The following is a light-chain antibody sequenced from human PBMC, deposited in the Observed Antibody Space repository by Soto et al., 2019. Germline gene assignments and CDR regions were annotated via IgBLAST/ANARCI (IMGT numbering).Light chain of an antibody. Sequence: DIQMTQSPSTLSASVGDRVTITCRASQNVNKWLAWFQQKPGKVPKLLIFDASTLQTGVQSRFGGGGSGTEFTLTIRRLEPEDFAVYYCQQYGNSPWTFGQGTKLDIK. CDR3: QQYGNSPWT. CDR2: DAS. V-gene: IGKV1-5*01. J-gene: IGKJ1*01. CDR1: QNVNKW.